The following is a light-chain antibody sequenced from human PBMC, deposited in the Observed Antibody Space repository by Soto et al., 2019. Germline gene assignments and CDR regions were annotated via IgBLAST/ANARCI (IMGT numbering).Light chain of an antibody. J-gene: IGKJ5*01. Sequence: AIPLTQSPSSLSASVGDRVTITCRASQGISSALAWYQQKPGKAPKLLIYDASSLENGVPSRFSGSGSGTDFTLTISSLQPEDFATYYCQQFNSYPPAITFGQGTRLEIK. V-gene: IGKV1-13*02. CDR3: QQFNSYPPAIT. CDR1: QGISSA. CDR2: DAS.